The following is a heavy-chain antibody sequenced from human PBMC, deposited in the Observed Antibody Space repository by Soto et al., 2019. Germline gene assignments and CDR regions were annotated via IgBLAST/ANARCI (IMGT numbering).Heavy chain of an antibody. CDR1: GGSFSGYY. D-gene: IGHD4-4*01. CDR2: INHSGST. Sequence: SETLSLTCAVYGGSFSGYYWSWIRQPPGKGLEWIGEINHSGSTNYNPSLKSRVTISVDTSKNQFSLKLSSVTAADTAVYYCARGEMTTVPLVRPRSMDVWGKGTTVTVSS. J-gene: IGHJ6*03. CDR3: ARGEMTTVPLVRPRSMDV. V-gene: IGHV4-34*01.